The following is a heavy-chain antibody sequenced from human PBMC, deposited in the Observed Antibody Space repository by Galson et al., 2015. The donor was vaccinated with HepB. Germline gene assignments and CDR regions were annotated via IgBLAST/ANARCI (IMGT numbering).Heavy chain of an antibody. D-gene: IGHD6-13*01. Sequence: SVKVSCKASGYTFTSYGISWVRQAPGQGLEWMGWISAYNGNTNYAQKLQGRVTMTTDTSTSTAYMELRSLRSDDTAVYYCARLRQQLVRSYYYYYMDVWGKGTTVTVSS. J-gene: IGHJ6*03. V-gene: IGHV1-18*01. CDR3: ARLRQQLVRSYYYYYMDV. CDR1: GYTFTSYG. CDR2: ISAYNGNT.